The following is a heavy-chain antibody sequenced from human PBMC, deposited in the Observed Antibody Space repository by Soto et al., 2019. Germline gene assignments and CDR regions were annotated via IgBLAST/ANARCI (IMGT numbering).Heavy chain of an antibody. V-gene: IGHV3-30*03. D-gene: IGHD3-3*01. CDR3: ARDEIFGVVQYYYYGMDV. Sequence: GGSLRLSCAASGFTFRNYGMHWVRQAPGTGLEWVAVISFDGTNKYYDDSVKGRFTISRDNAKNSLYLQMNSLRAEDTAVYYCARDEIFGVVQYYYYGMDVWGQGTTVTVSS. CDR1: GFTFRNYG. J-gene: IGHJ6*02. CDR2: ISFDGTNK.